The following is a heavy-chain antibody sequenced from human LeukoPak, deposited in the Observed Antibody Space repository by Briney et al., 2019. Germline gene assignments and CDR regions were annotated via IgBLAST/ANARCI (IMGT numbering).Heavy chain of an antibody. Sequence: SGTLSLTCAVSGGSISSSNWWSWVRQPPGKGLEWIGEIYHSGSTNYNPSLKSRVTISVDTSKNQFSLKLSSVTAADTAVYYCARAYSSSSDGGFDYWGQGTLVTVSS. V-gene: IGHV4-4*02. D-gene: IGHD6-6*01. J-gene: IGHJ4*02. CDR1: GGSISSSNW. CDR2: IYHSGST. CDR3: ARAYSSSSDGGFDY.